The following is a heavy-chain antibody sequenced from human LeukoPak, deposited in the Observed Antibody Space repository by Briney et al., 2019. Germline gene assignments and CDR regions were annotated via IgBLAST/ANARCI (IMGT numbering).Heavy chain of an antibody. V-gene: IGHV4-39*07. CDR2: IYYSGST. J-gene: IGHJ4*02. Sequence: SETLSLTCTVSGGSISSSSYYWGWIRQPPGKGLEWIGSIYYSGSTYYNPSLKSRVTISVDTSKNQFSLKLSSVTAADTAVYYCARTRKYQLLWHYFDYWGQGTLVTVSS. CDR3: ARTRKYQLLWHYFDY. D-gene: IGHD2-2*01. CDR1: GGSISSSSYY.